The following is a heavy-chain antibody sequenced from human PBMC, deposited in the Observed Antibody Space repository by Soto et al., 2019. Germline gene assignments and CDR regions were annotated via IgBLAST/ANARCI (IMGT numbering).Heavy chain of an antibody. V-gene: IGHV4-30-4*01. CDR1: GGSISSGDYY. Sequence: SETLSLTCTVSGGSISSGDYYWSWIRQPPGKGLEWIGYIYYSGSTYYNPSLKSRVTISVDTSKNQFSLKLSSVTAADTAVYYCARGPASRTYYDFWSGYFPGRSYYGMDVWGQGTTVTVSS. D-gene: IGHD3-3*01. CDR3: ARGPASRTYYDFWSGYFPGRSYYGMDV. J-gene: IGHJ6*02. CDR2: IYYSGST.